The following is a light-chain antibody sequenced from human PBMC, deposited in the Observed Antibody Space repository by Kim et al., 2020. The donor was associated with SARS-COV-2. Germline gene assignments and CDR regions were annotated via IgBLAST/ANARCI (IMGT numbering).Light chain of an antibody. V-gene: IGKV1-NL1*01. Sequence: ASAGDRATITCRASQGVGTSLAWYQQKPGKAPTLLLYGTSKWQTTVPARFSGSRSGADYTLTIHSLPPEDVATYYCQQYYTSPWTFGQGTKVDIK. CDR2: GTS. J-gene: IGKJ1*01. CDR3: QQYYTSPWT. CDR1: QGVGTS.